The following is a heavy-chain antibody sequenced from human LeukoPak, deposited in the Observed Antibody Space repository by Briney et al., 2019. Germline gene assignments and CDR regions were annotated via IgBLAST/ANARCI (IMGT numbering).Heavy chain of an antibody. V-gene: IGHV1-2*04. CDR3: ARGRSDILTGYPGDFDY. CDR1: GYTFTDYY. D-gene: IGHD3-9*01. Sequence: ASVKVSCKASGYTFTDYYMHWVRQAPGQGLEWMGWINPNSGGTNYAQKFQGWVTMTRDTSISTAYMELSRLRSDDTAVYYCARGRSDILTGYPGDFDYWGQGTLVTVSS. CDR2: INPNSGGT. J-gene: IGHJ4*02.